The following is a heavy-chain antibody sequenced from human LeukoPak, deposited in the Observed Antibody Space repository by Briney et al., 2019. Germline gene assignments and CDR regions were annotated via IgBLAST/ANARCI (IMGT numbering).Heavy chain of an antibody. D-gene: IGHD1-26*01. CDR1: GGSFSGYY. CDR2: INHSGST. CDR3: ARGRIVRYYYYGMDV. V-gene: IGHV4-34*01. Sequence: SETLSLTCAVYGGSFSGYYWSWIRQPPGEGLEWIGEINHSGSTNYNPSLKSRVTISVDTSKNQFSLKLSSVTAADTAVYYCARGRIVRYYYYGMDVWGKGTTVTVSS. J-gene: IGHJ6*04.